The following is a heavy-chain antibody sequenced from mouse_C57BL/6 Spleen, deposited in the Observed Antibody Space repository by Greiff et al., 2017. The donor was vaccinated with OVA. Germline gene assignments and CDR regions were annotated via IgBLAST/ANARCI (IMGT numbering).Heavy chain of an antibody. D-gene: IGHD2-4*01. CDR2: IHPNSGST. CDR1: GYTFTSYW. CDR3: ARYDYGGLFAY. V-gene: IGHV1-64*01. Sequence: QVQLQQPGAELVKPGASVKLSCKASGYTFTSYWMHWVKQRPGQGLEWIGMIHPNSGSTNYNEKFKSKATLTVDKSSSTAYMQLSSLTSEDSAVYYCARYDYGGLFAYWGQGTLVTVSA. J-gene: IGHJ3*01.